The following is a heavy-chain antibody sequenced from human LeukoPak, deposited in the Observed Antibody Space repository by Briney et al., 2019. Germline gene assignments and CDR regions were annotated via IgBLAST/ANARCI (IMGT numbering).Heavy chain of an antibody. CDR3: ARERIAVAGCDWFDP. CDR1: GYTFTSYG. J-gene: IGHJ5*02. V-gene: IGHV1-18*01. D-gene: IGHD6-19*01. CDR2: ISAYNGNT. Sequence: ASVKVSCKASGYTFTSYGISWVRQAPGQGLEWMGWISAYNGNTNYAQKLQGRVTMTTDTSTSTAYMELRSLRSDDTAVYYCARERIAVAGCDWFDPWGQGTLVTVSS.